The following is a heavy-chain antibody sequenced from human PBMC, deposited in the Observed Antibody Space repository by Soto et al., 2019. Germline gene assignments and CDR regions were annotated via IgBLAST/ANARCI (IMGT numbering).Heavy chain of an antibody. V-gene: IGHV4-4*02. D-gene: IGHD5-18*01. J-gene: IGHJ6*02. CDR2: IYHSGST. Sequence: QVQLQESGPGLVKPSGTLSVTCAVSGGSISSSNWWNWVRQPPGKGLEWIGEIYHSGSTNYNPSLRSRVTISLDKSKNQFSLTVKSVTAADTAEYYCARAWPSVDSYGSGVMDVWGQGTTVTVSS. CDR1: GGSISSSNW. CDR3: ARAWPSVDSYGSGVMDV.